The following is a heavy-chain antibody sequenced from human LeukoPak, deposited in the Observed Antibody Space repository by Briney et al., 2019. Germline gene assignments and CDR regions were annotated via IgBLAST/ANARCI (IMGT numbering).Heavy chain of an antibody. D-gene: IGHD3-22*01. CDR2: ISAYNGNT. Sequence: ASVKVSCKASGYTFTSYGISWVRQAPGQGLEWMGWISAYNGNTNYAQKLQGRDTMTTDTSTSTAYMELRSLRSDDTAVYYCARASHYYDSSGDAFDIWGQGTMVTVSS. V-gene: IGHV1-18*01. CDR1: GYTFTSYG. J-gene: IGHJ3*02. CDR3: ARASHYYDSSGDAFDI.